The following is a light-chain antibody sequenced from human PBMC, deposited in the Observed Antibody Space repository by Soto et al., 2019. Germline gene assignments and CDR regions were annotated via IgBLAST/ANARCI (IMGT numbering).Light chain of an antibody. CDR1: QNIKSW. J-gene: IGKJ2*01. CDR3: QQYDNYSYT. CDR2: DAS. Sequence: DIQMTQSPSTLSASVGDRVTITCRASQNIKSWLAWYQQKPGKAPKLLIYDASTLQIGVPSRFSGSGYVTEFTHTISSLQPDDFGTYYCQQYDNYSYTFGQGTKLEI. V-gene: IGKV1-5*01.